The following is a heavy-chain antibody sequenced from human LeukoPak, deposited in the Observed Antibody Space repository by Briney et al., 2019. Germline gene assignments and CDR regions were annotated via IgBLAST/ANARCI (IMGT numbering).Heavy chain of an antibody. CDR2: ISGYNGNT. D-gene: IGHD6-19*01. V-gene: IGHV1-18*01. CDR3: ARIQKSGWPHTFDY. J-gene: IGHJ4*02. CDR1: GYTFTSYG. Sequence: ASVKVSCKATGYTFTSYGISWVRQAPGQGLEWMGWISGYNGNTNSAQSLQGRVTMTTDTSTSTAYMELRSLRSDDTAVYYCARIQKSGWPHTFDYWGQGTLVTVSS.